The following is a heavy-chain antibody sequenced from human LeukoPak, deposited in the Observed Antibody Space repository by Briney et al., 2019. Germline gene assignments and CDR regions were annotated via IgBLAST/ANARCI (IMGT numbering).Heavy chain of an antibody. Sequence: GGSVKVSCKASGGTSSSYAISWVRQAPGQGVEWMGRIIPIGGIVNYAQKFQGRVTIIADKSTSTAYMELSSLRSEDTAVYYCHMGEDGYNGNYGMDVWGQGTTVTVSS. CDR3: HMGEDGYNGNYGMDV. J-gene: IGHJ6*02. CDR2: IIPIGGIV. V-gene: IGHV1-69*04. CDR1: GGTSSSYA. D-gene: IGHD5-24*01.